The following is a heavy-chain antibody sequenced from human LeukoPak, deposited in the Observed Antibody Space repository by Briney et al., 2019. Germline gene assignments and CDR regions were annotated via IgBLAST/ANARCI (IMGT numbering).Heavy chain of an antibody. CDR3: AYGSRSVGVDY. D-gene: IGHD3-10*01. Sequence: GRTLRLSCAASGFTFSDYYMSWIRQAPGKGLEWVSYISSSSSYTNSADSVKGRFTISRENAKNSLYLQMNSLRAEDTAVYYCAYGSRSVGVDYWGQGTLVTVSS. V-gene: IGHV3-11*03. CDR1: GFTFSDYY. CDR2: ISSSSSYT. J-gene: IGHJ4*02.